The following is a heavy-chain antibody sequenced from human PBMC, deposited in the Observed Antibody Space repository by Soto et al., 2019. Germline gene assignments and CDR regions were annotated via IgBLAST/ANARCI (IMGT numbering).Heavy chain of an antibody. Sequence: GGSLRLSCAASGFTFSRYAMNWVRQAPGRGLQWISGISVSGDNTSYVESVRGRFTVYRDNSKNTLYLQVNNLRAEDTALYYCAKDGKMRTKVWFPAGYGMDVWGQGTTVTVSS. CDR3: AKDGKMRTKVWFPAGYGMDV. J-gene: IGHJ6*02. CDR1: GFTFSRYA. D-gene: IGHD3-10*01. V-gene: IGHV3-23*01. CDR2: ISVSGDNT.